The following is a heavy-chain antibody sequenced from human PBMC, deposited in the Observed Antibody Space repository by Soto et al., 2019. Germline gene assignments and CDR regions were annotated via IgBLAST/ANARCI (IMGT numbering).Heavy chain of an antibody. CDR2: FDPEDGET. J-gene: IGHJ5*02. D-gene: IGHD3-22*01. Sequence: ASVKVSCKVSGYTLTELSIHWVRQAPGKGLEWMGGFDPEDGETIYAQKFQGRVTMTEDTSTDTAYMELSSLRSEDTAVYYCATLGRGSSGYYLNWFDPWGQGTLVTVSS. CDR3: ATLGRGSSGYYLNWFDP. CDR1: GYTLTELS. V-gene: IGHV1-24*01.